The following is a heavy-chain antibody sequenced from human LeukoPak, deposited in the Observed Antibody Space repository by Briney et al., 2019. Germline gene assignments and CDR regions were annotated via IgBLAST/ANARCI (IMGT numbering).Heavy chain of an antibody. Sequence: PGGSLRLSCAASGFTFSSYGMSWVRQAPGKGLEWVSAISGSGGSTYYADSVKGRFTISRDNSKNTLYLQMNSLRAEDTAVYYCAKDQDIVVVVAASFDYWGQGTLVTVSS. V-gene: IGHV3-23*01. J-gene: IGHJ4*02. D-gene: IGHD2-15*01. CDR3: AKDQDIVVVVAASFDY. CDR2: ISGSGGST. CDR1: GFTFSSYG.